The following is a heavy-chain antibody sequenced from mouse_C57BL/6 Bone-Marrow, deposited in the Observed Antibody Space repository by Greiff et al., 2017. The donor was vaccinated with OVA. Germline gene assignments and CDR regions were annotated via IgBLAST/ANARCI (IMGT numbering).Heavy chain of an antibody. CDR3: ARGQCDGYYVEYAMYY. J-gene: IGHJ4*01. D-gene: IGHD2-3*01. CDR1: GFTFSSYA. CDR2: ISDGGSYT. V-gene: IGHV5-4*03. Sequence: EVKLMESGGGLVKPGGSLKLSCAASGFTFSSYAMSWVRQTPEKRLEWVATISDGGSYTYYPDNVKGRFTISRDNAKQHLSMQMSHLKSGDTSMYYCARGQCDGYYVEYAMYYWCQGTAVTVSS.